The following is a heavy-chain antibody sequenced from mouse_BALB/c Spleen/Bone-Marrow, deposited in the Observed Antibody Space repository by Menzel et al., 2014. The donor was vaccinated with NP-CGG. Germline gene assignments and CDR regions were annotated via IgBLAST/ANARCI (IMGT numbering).Heavy chain of an antibody. J-gene: IGHJ3*01. V-gene: IGHV2-9*02. CDR1: GFSLTSYG. Sequence: VQGVESGPGLVAPSQSLSITCTVSGFSLTSYGVHWVRQPPGKGLEWLGVIWAGGSTNYNSALMSRLSISKDNSKSQVFLKMSSLQTDDTAMYYCAREATMITWFAYWGQGTLVTVSA. D-gene: IGHD2-4*01. CDR3: AREATMITWFAY. CDR2: IWAGGST.